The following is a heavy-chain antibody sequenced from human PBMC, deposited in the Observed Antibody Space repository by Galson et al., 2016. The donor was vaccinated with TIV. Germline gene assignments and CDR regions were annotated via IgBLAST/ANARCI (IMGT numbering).Heavy chain of an antibody. CDR3: ARGGVTTDFWSNYYPGGMDV. V-gene: IGHV1-3*01. Sequence: SVKVSCKASGYTFPSYTMHWVRQAPGQRLDRMGWINAGNGNTRYSQQFQGRVTITRDTSASTAYMDLSSLKSEDTAVYYCARGGVTTDFWSNYYPGGMDVWGQGTTVTVSS. J-gene: IGHJ6*02. D-gene: IGHD3-3*01. CDR1: GYTFPSYT. CDR2: INAGNGNT.